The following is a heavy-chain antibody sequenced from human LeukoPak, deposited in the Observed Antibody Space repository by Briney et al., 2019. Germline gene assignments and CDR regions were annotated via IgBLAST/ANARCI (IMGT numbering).Heavy chain of an antibody. CDR2: MNPNSGNT. CDR3: ARKVGDFWSGYYSDY. D-gene: IGHD3-3*01. J-gene: IGHJ4*02. Sequence: ASVKVSCKASGGTFSSYAISWVRQATGQGLEWMGWMNPNSGNTGYAQKFQGRVTMTRNTSISTAYMELSSLRSEDTAVYYRARKVGDFWSGYYSDYWGQGTLVTVSS. V-gene: IGHV1-8*02. CDR1: GGTFSSYA.